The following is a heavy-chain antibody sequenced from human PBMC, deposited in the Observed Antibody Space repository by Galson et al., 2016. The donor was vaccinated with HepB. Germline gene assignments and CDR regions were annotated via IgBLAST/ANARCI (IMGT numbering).Heavy chain of an antibody. Sequence: SLRLSCAASGFAFSSYAMSWVRQAPGEGLEWVSGVSGSGGSTYYADSVKGRFTFSRDNSKDTLYLQMNSLRAEDTAVFYCAKVRPYSSSWPYFDYWGQGTLVTVSS. CDR2: VSGSGGST. CDR1: GFAFSSYA. J-gene: IGHJ4*02. V-gene: IGHV3-23*01. D-gene: IGHD6-13*01. CDR3: AKVRPYSSSWPYFDY.